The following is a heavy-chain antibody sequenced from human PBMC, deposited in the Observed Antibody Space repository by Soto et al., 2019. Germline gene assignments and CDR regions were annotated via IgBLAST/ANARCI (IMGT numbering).Heavy chain of an antibody. CDR2: IRQDGTET. CDR1: GFTFSTYW. D-gene: IGHD1-26*01. V-gene: IGHV3-7*03. CDR3: VGGAGWELDY. Sequence: EAQLVESGGGLVQPGGSLRLSCAASGFTFSTYWMNWVRQAPGMGLEWLAIIRQDGTETHYVDSVKGRFTISRDNTKNSLILQMNNLRADDTAVYYCVGGAGWELDYWGQGTLVTVSS. J-gene: IGHJ4*02.